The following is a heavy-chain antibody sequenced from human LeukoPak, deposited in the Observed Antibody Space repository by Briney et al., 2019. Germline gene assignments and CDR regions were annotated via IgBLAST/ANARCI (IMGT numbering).Heavy chain of an antibody. D-gene: IGHD3-22*01. V-gene: IGHV1-18*01. CDR1: GYTFTSYG. J-gene: IGHJ4*02. CDR3: ARLRDSSGYYSFDY. Sequence: ASVKVSCKASGYTFTSYGISWVRQAPGQGLEWMGWISAYNGNTNYAQKLQGRVTMTTDTSTSTAYMELRSLRSDDTAVYYCARLRDSSGYYSFDYWGQGTLVTVSS. CDR2: ISAYNGNT.